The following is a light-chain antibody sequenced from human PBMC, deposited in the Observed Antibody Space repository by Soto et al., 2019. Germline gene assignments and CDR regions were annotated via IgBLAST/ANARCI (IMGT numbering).Light chain of an antibody. CDR2: DAS. CDR3: QRRSKWCGLT. Sequence: EIVLTQSPATLSLSPGERATLSCRASQSVSSYLAWYQQKPGQAPRLLIYDASNRATGIPDRFSGSGSGTDLSLTICSLEPEDFEVYYFQRRSKWCGLTFGGGTDVEIK. J-gene: IGKJ4*01. CDR1: QSVSSY. V-gene: IGKV3-11*01.